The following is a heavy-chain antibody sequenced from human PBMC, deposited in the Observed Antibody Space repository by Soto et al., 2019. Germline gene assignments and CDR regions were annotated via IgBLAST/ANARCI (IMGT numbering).Heavy chain of an antibody. V-gene: IGHV3-23*01. CDR1: GFTFSSYA. Sequence: GSLRLSCAASGFTFSSYAMSWVRQAPGQGLEWVSAISGSGGSTYYADSVKGRFTISRDNSKNTLYLQMNSLRAEDTAVYYCAKDSGGSYSTYYYYYGMDVWGQGTTVTVSS. CDR3: AKDSGGSYSTYYYYYGMDV. D-gene: IGHD1-26*01. J-gene: IGHJ6*02. CDR2: ISGSGGST.